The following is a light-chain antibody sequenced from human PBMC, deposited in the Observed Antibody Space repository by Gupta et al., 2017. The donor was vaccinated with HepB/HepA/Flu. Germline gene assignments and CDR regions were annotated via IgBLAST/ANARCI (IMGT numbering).Light chain of an antibody. Sequence: DTQMTQSPSSLSPSVGDRVTITCRVSQGISRWLAWYQPKPEKAPKDLIYAASNLQSGVPSKFSGSGSATDFTVAISSRQPEAFATNYSQHYSSYPRTFGQGTKLEIK. CDR2: AAS. J-gene: IGKJ2*01. CDR1: QGISRW. CDR3: QHYSSYPRT. V-gene: IGKV1D-16*01.